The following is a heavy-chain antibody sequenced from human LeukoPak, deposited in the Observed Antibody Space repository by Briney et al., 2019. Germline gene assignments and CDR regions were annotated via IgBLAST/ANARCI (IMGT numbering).Heavy chain of an antibody. D-gene: IGHD4-17*01. CDR2: ISYDGRNK. J-gene: IGHJ4*02. CDR3: ARAGEDYGDCLFGY. CDR1: GFTFSRYA. V-gene: IGHV3-30*04. Sequence: PGGSLRLSCVASGFTFSRYALHWVRQAPGKGLEWVAVISYDGRNKDYADSVKGRFTISRDNSKNTLYLQMNSQRAEDTAVYYCARAGEDYGDCLFGYWGQGTLVTVSS.